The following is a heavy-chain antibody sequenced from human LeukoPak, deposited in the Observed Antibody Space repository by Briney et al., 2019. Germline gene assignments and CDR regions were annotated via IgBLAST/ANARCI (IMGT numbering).Heavy chain of an antibody. V-gene: IGHV3-21*01. J-gene: IGHJ6*03. CDR3: ARAEYSYGYYCYYYMDV. Sequence: GGSLRLSCAASGFTFSSYSMSWVRQAPGKGLEWVSSISSTSNYIYYADSVKGRFTISRDNAKNTLYLQMNSMRAEDTAVYYCARAEYSYGYYCYYYMDVWGKGTTVTVSS. CDR2: ISSTSNYI. D-gene: IGHD5-18*01. CDR1: GFTFSSYS.